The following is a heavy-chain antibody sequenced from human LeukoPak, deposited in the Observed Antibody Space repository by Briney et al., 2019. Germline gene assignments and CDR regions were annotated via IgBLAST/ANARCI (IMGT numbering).Heavy chain of an antibody. CDR1: GGSISTSNW. D-gene: IGHD3-22*01. V-gene: IGHV4-4*02. J-gene: IGHJ4*02. CDR2: MYHRGTT. CDR3: ARVKYYYDSSGHWGFDS. Sequence: SETLSLTCAVSGGSISTSNWWSWVRQPPGKGLEWIGEMYHRGTTNYNPSLRSRVAISIDKSMNQFSLKLTSVTAADTAVYYCARVKYYYDSSGHWGFDSWGQGILVTVSS.